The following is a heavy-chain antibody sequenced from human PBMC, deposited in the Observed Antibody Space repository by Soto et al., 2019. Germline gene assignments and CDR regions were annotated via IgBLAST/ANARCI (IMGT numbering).Heavy chain of an antibody. D-gene: IGHD5-18*01. Sequence: SETLSLTCTVSGGSISSYCGSWIRQPPGKGLEWIGYIYYSGSTNYNPSLKSRVTISVDTSKNQFSLKLNSMTAADTAVYYCARDPGYSYGNTWGQGTLVTVSS. V-gene: IGHV4-59*12. CDR3: ARDPGYSYGNT. CDR2: IYYSGST. CDR1: GGSISSYC. J-gene: IGHJ5*02.